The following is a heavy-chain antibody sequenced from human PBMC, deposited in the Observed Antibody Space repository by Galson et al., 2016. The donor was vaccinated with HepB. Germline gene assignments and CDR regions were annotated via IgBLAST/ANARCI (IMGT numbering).Heavy chain of an antibody. V-gene: IGHV4-39*01. D-gene: IGHD3-22*01. CDR3: ARHVGDGYYDTRYFDY. CDR1: GGSISSTTSY. Sequence: SETLSLTCTVSGGSISSTTSYWGWIRQPPGKGLEWIGSIYYSGSTYSNSSLRSRVTISVDTSRNQFSLKLSSVTAADTAVYYCARHVGDGYYDTRYFDYWGQGTLVTVSS. CDR2: IYYSGST. J-gene: IGHJ4*02.